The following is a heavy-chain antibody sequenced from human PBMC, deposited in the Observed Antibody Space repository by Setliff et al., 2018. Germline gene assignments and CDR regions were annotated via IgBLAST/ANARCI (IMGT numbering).Heavy chain of an antibody. CDR1: GGSISSDSYY. CDR3: ARHVDCSGGRCYSLSNWFDP. Sequence: SETLSLTCTVSGGSISSDSYYWGWIRQPPGKGLEWIGSIYYSGNIYYNPSLKSRVTMSVDTSKNQFSLKLRSVTAADTAIYYCARHVDCSGGRCYSLSNWFDPRGQGTLVTVS. J-gene: IGHJ5*02. CDR2: IYYSGNI. V-gene: IGHV4-39*01. D-gene: IGHD2-15*01.